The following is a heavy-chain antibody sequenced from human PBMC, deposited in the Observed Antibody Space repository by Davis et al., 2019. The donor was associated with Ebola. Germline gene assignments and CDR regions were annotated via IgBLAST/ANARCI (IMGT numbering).Heavy chain of an antibody. CDR2: INPNSGGT. CDR1: GYTFTGYY. V-gene: IGHV1-2*02. D-gene: IGHD3-10*01. Sequence: ASVPVSCKASGYTFTGYYMHWVRQAPGQGLEWMGWINPNSGGTNYAQKFQGRVTMTRDTSISTAYMELSRLRSDDTAVYYRARGGLLWFGELLGYGMDVWGQGTTVTVSS. CDR3: ARGGLLWFGELLGYGMDV. J-gene: IGHJ6*02.